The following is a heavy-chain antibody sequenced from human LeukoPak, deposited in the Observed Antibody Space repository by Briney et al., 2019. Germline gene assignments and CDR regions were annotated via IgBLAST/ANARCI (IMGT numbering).Heavy chain of an antibody. CDR2: ISSDGSRI. Sequence: GGSLRLSCAASGFTFGSYWMHWVRQAPGKGLVWVSRISSDGSRITYVDSVKGRFTISRDNAKKTLDLQMNSLRVEDTAVYFCARDNGRNGFDIWGQGTMVTVSS. V-gene: IGHV3-74*01. J-gene: IGHJ3*02. CDR1: GFTFGSYW. CDR3: ARDNGRNGFDI.